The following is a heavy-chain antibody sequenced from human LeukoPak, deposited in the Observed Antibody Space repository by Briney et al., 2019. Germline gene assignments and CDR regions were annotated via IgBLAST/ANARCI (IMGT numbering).Heavy chain of an antibody. V-gene: IGHV4-4*07. D-gene: IGHD3-3*01. CDR3: ARAGFLSAFDI. CDR1: GGSISSYY. J-gene: IGHJ3*02. CDR2: IYTSGSA. Sequence: PSETLSLTCTVSGGSISSYYWSWIRQPAGKGLEWIGRIYTSGSANYNPSLKSRLTMSVDTSKNQFSLRLSSVTAADTAVYYCARAGFLSAFDIWGQGTMVTVSS.